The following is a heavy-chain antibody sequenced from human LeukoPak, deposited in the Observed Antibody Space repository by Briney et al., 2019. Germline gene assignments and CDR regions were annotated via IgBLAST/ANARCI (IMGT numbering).Heavy chain of an antibody. CDR2: IYRSGTT. Sequence: SETLSLTCAVSGGSISSTNWWSWVRQPPGKGLEWIGEIYRSGTTNYKPSLKSRVTISLDKSRNHFSLKLTSVTAADSAVYYCARRSPYSTGWSSYFDYWGQGAPVTVSS. V-gene: IGHV4-4*02. D-gene: IGHD6-19*01. CDR3: ARRSPYSTGWSSYFDY. J-gene: IGHJ4*02. CDR1: GGSISSTNW.